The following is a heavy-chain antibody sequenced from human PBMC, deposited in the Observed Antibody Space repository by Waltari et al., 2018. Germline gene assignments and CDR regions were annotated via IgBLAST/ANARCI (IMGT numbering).Heavy chain of an antibody. CDR2: IKQDGSAE. V-gene: IGHV3-7*01. Sequence: EVQLVESGGGLVQPGGSLRLSCAASGISFSSFWMTWVRQAPGEGWEWVANIKQDGSAEYEVDSVNGRFTISKDNAKNSLYLQMNSLRAEDTAVYFCARERRGQSGWYYFDFWGQGSLVTVSS. CDR1: GISFSSFW. CDR3: ARERRGQSGWYYFDF. J-gene: IGHJ4*02. D-gene: IGHD6-19*01.